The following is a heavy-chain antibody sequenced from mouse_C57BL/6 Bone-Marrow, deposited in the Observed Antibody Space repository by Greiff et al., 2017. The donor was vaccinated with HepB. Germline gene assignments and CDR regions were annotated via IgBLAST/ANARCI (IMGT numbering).Heavy chain of an antibody. CDR1: GFTFSSYA. V-gene: IGHV5-4*01. J-gene: IGHJ2*01. CDR3: ARDRDDYSYFDY. CDR2: ISDGGSYT. Sequence: DVMLVESGGGLVKPGGSLKLSCAASGFTFSSYAMSWVRQTPEKRLEWVATISDGGSYTYYPDNVEGRFTISRDNAKNNLYLQMSHLKSEDTAMYYCARDRDDYSYFDYWGQGTTLTVSS. D-gene: IGHD2-4*01.